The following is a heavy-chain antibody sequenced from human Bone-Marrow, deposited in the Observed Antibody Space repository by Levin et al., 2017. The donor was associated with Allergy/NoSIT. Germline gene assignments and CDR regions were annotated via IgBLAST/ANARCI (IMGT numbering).Heavy chain of an antibody. CDR3: ARDIVVVPAVGFYYYMDV. J-gene: IGHJ6*03. D-gene: IGHD2-2*01. CDR1: GYTFTTYG. V-gene: IGHV1-18*01. CDR2: ISAYNGDT. Sequence: GESLKISCKASGYTFTTYGISWVRQAPGQGLEWMGWISAYNGDTNYAQNLQGRVTMTTDTSTSTAYMELRSLRSDDTAVYYCARDIVVVPAVGFYYYMDVWGKGTTVTVSS.